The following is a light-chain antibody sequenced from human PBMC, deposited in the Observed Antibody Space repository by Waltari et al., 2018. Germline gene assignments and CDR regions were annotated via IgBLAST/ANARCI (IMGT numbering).Light chain of an antibody. CDR2: KVS. Sequence: DVVMTQSPLSLPVTLGQPASISCRSSQSLVHSDGTTYLNLFLQRPGQSPRRLLSKVSKRDAGVPDRLSGSWSGTYFTLKISRVEAEDVGISYCMQGTHWPPITFGQGTRLEIK. V-gene: IGKV2-30*02. J-gene: IGKJ5*01. CDR3: MQGTHWPPIT. CDR1: QSLVHSDGTTY.